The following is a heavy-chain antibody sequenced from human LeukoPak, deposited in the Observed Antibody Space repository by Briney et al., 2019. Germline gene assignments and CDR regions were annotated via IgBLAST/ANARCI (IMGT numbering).Heavy chain of an antibody. CDR2: IYYSGST. V-gene: IGHV4-39*07. J-gene: IGHJ6*03. CDR1: GGSVSSSSYY. Sequence: SETLSLTCTVSGGSVSSSSYYWGWIRQPPGKGLEWIGSIYYSGSTYYNPSLKSRVTISVDTSKNQFSLKLSSVTAADTAVYYCAREGSLWSGELLSFYMDVWGKGTTVTVSS. CDR3: AREGSLWSGELLSFYMDV. D-gene: IGHD3-10*01.